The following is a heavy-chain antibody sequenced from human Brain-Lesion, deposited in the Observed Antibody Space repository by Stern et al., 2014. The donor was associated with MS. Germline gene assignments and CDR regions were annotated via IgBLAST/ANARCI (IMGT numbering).Heavy chain of an antibody. CDR1: GFTVSDYW. V-gene: IGHV3-7*01. CDR2: INQDGSDK. Sequence: EVQLVESGGDLVQPGGSLRLSCVASGFTVSDYWLTWVRQAPGKGLQWVANINQDGSDKHYVDSVKGRFPISRDNAKNSLYLQMNSLRVDDTAVYYCARIDRRNYDFWSGYYDYWFDPWGQGTLVTVSS. CDR3: ARIDRRNYDFWSGYYDYWFDP. D-gene: IGHD3-3*01. J-gene: IGHJ5*02.